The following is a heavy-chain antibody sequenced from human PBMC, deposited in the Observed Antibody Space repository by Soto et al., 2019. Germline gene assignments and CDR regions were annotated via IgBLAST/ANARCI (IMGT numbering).Heavy chain of an antibody. V-gene: IGHV3-23*01. CDR2: LSGSGGST. J-gene: IGHJ4*02. D-gene: IGHD1-26*01. CDR1: GFTFSSYA. CDR3: ARRGSGRYYDY. Sequence: EVQLLESGGGLVQPGGSLRLSCAASGFTFSSYAMRWVRQAPGKGLEWGSALSGSGGSTYYADAVKGRFTISRDNSKNTLYLQMNSLRAEDTAVYYCARRGSGRYYDYWGQGTLVTVSS.